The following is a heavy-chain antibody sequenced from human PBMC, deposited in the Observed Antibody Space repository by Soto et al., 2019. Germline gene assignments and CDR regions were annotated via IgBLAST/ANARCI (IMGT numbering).Heavy chain of an antibody. D-gene: IGHD3-3*01. V-gene: IGHV4-30-4*01. CDR3: TSFGVSSMNWFDP. J-gene: IGHJ5*02. CDR2: IYYSGRT. Sequence: LSPGKGLEWIGNIYYSGRTYYNPSLKSRVTISLDTSKNQFSLKLSSVTAADTAVYYCTSFGVSSMNWFDPWGQGTLVTVSS.